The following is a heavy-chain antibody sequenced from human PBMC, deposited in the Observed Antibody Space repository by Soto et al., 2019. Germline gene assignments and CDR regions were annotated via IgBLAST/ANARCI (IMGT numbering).Heavy chain of an antibody. Sequence: QVQLVQSGAEVKKPGASVKVSCKASGYTFTKYAISWMRQAPGQGLEWMGWISVYNGNTKYAENFQGRVTVTTDTSTTTAYRELRSLRSDDTAVYYCAREGAGLYYYYYGMDVWGQGTTVTVPS. CDR1: GYTFTKYA. CDR3: AREGAGLYYYYYGMDV. V-gene: IGHV1-18*01. CDR2: ISVYNGNT. D-gene: IGHD6-19*01. J-gene: IGHJ6*02.